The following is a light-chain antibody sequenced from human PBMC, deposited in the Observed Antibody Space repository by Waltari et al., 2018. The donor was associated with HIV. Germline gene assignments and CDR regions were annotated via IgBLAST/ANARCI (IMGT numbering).Light chain of an antibody. J-gene: IGLJ2*01. CDR2: EVT. CDR3: SSYAGSTNLVV. Sequence: QSALTQPASVSGSPGQSVTISCTGTRSDVGGYNYVSLYQQHHGKSPKLMIYEVTKRPAGVPDRFSGSRSGNTASLTVSGLQAEDEADYFCSSYAGSTNLVVFGGGTKLTVL. V-gene: IGLV2-8*01. CDR1: RSDVGGYNY.